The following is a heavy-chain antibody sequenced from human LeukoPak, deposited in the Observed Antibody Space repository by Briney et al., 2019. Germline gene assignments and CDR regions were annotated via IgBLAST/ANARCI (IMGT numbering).Heavy chain of an antibody. CDR2: ISYDGSNN. J-gene: IGHJ6*02. Sequence: GGSLRLSCAASGFTFRSYAMHWVRQAPGKGLEWVAVISYDGSNNYYADSVKGRFTISRDNSKNTLYLQMNSLRAEDTAVYYCARDLGPQVATIRPFNGYYYGMDVWGQGTTVTVSS. CDR1: GFTFRSYA. D-gene: IGHD5-12*01. CDR3: ARDLGPQVATIRPFNGYYYGMDV. V-gene: IGHV3-30-3*01.